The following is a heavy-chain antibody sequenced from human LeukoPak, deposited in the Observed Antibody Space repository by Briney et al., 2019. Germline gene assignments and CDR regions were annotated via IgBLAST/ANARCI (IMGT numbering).Heavy chain of an antibody. J-gene: IGHJ4*02. CDR1: GFTFSNYA. D-gene: IGHD4-23*01. Sequence: GGSLRLSCSASGFTFSNYAMHWVRQAPGKGLEYVSATNTNGGSTYYADSVKGRFTISRDNSKNMLYLEMNSLRAEDTAVYYCARDYGGNSYYFDYWGQGTLVTVSS. CDR3: ARDYGGNSYYFDY. V-gene: IGHV3-64*04. CDR2: TNTNGGST.